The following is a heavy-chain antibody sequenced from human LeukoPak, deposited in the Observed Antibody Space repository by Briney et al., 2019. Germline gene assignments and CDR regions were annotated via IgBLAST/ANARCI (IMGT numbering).Heavy chain of an antibody. CDR2: FWAHGRSQ. J-gene: IGHJ4*02. Sequence: PGGSLRLSCAASEFTFRGYWMGWVRQAPGKGLEWVAVFWAHGRSQYYADSVKGRFSISRDTSRSTVYLQMNSLRVEDTAVYYCARDDDTSSHYSLFEYWGQGTRVTVSS. CDR1: EFTFRGYW. CDR3: ARDDDTSSHYSLFEY. D-gene: IGHD3-22*01. V-gene: IGHV3-33*08.